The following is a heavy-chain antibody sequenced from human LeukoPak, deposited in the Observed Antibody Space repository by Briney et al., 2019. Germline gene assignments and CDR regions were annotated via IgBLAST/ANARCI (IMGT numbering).Heavy chain of an antibody. CDR2: MNPNSGNT. V-gene: IGHV1-8*01. CDR3: ARAGYSSTYYYYYYGMDV. D-gene: IGHD6-13*01. J-gene: IGHJ6*02. CDR1: GYTFTSYD. Sequence: ASVMVSCKASGYTFTSYDIDWVRQASGQGLEWMGWMNPNSGNTGYAQKFQGRVTMTRNTSISTAYMELSSLRSEDTAVYYCARAGYSSTYYYYYYGMDVWGQGTTVTVSS.